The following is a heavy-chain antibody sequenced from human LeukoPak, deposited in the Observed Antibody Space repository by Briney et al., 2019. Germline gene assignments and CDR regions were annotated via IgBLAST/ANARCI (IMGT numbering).Heavy chain of an antibody. Sequence: SETLCLTCAVYGGSFSGYYWSWIRQPPGKGLEWIGEINHSGSTNYNPSLKSRVTISVDTSKNQFSLKLSSVTAADTAVYYCARFFYPDAFDYWGQGTLVALSS. CDR1: GGSFSGYY. V-gene: IGHV4-34*01. J-gene: IGHJ4*02. CDR2: INHSGST. D-gene: IGHD2/OR15-2a*01. CDR3: ARFFYPDAFDY.